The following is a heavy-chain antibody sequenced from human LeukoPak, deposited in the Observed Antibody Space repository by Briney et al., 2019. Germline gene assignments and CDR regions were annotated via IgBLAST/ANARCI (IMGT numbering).Heavy chain of an antibody. CDR2: IKAKAHGGTI. J-gene: IGHJ4*02. CDR1: GFTFINAW. Sequence: SGGSLRLSCAASGFTFINAWMAWVRQAPGKGLEWVGRIKAKAHGGTIEYAAPVKGRFTISRDDSKNTLYLQMNSLKTEDTAVYYCTTDGVGVEGATYDNWGQATLVSVSS. V-gene: IGHV3-15*01. CDR3: TTDGVGVEGATYDN. D-gene: IGHD1-26*01.